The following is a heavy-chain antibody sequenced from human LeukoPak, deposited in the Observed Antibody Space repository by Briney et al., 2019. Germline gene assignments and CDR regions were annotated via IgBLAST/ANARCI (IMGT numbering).Heavy chain of an antibody. V-gene: IGHV3-30-3*01. D-gene: IGHD6-19*01. CDR3: AGGSGWVFDS. J-gene: IGHJ4*02. CDR1: GFTFSSYA. Sequence: QPGGSLRLSCAASGFTFSSYAMHWVRQAPGKGLEWVAVISYDGSNKYYADSVKGRFTISRDNSKNTLYLQMNSLRVEDTAVYYCAGGSGWVFDSWGQGTLVTISS. CDR2: ISYDGSNK.